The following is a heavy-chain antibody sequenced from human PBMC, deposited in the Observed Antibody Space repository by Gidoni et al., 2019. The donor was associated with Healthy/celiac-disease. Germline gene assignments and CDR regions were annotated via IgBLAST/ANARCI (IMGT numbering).Heavy chain of an antibody. D-gene: IGHD4-17*01. J-gene: IGHJ4*02. CDR2: INTNTGNP. CDR3: ARGPFGPTVTTWSPRGGDY. V-gene: IGHV7-4-1*02. Sequence: QVQLVQSGSELTKPGASVKVSCKASGYTFTSYAMNWVRQAPGQGLEWMGWINTNTGNPTYAQGFTGRFVFSLDTSVSTAYLQISSLKAEDTAVYYCARGPFGPTVTTWSPRGGDYWGQGTLVTVSS. CDR1: GYTFTSYA.